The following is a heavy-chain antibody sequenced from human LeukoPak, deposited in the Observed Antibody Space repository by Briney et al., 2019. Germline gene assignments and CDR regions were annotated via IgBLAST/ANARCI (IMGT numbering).Heavy chain of an antibody. CDR2: INPSGGST. Sequence: GASVKVSCKASGYTFTSYYMHWVRPAPGQGLEWMGIINPSGGSTSYAQKFQGRVTMTRDTSTSTVYMELSSLRSEDTAVYYCASARSTTYGMDVWGQGTTVTVSS. J-gene: IGHJ6*02. D-gene: IGHD2-2*01. CDR3: ASARSTTYGMDV. CDR1: GYTFTSYY. V-gene: IGHV1-46*01.